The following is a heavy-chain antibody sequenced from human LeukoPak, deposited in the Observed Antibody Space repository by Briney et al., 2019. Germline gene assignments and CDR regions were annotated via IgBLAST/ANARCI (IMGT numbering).Heavy chain of an antibody. CDR2: MNPNSGNT. CDR3: ARGRTLRYFDWSRNDAFDI. J-gene: IGHJ3*02. D-gene: IGHD3-9*01. CDR1: GYTFTSYD. V-gene: IGHV1-8*03. Sequence: EASVKLSCKASGYTFTSYDINWVRQATGQGLEWMGWMNPNSGNTGYAQKFQGRVTITRNTSISTAYMELSSLGSEDTAVYYCARGRTLRYFDWSRNDAFDIWGQGTMVTVSS.